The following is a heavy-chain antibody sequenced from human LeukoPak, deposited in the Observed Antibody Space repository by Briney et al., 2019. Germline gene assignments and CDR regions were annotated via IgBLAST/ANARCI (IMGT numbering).Heavy chain of an antibody. J-gene: IGHJ4*02. CDR3: ARGRHARPIHACNYFDY. CDR2: INPSGGST. V-gene: IGHV1-46*01. Sequence: ASVKVSCKASGYTFTSYYMHWVRQAPGQGLEWMGIINPSGGSTSYAQKFQGRVTMTRDMSTSTVYMELSSVTAADTAVYYCARGRHARPIHACNYFDYWGQGTLVTVSS. CDR1: GYTFTSYY.